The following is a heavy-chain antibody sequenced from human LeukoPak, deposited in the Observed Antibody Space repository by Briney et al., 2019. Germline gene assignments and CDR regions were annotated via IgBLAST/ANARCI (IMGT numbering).Heavy chain of an antibody. J-gene: IGHJ4*02. CDR3: ARAVDYYGSGSYYDY. Sequence: ASVKVSCKASGYSFTGYYLHWVRQAPGQGLEWMGIINPNSGGTNYAQKFQGRVTMTRDTSISTAYMELSRLRSDDTAVYYCARAVDYYGSGSYYDYWGQGTLVTVSS. CDR2: INPNSGGT. CDR1: GYSFTGYY. D-gene: IGHD3-10*01. V-gene: IGHV1-2*02.